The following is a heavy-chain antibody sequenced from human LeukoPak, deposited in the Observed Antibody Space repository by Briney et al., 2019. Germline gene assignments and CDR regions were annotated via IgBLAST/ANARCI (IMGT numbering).Heavy chain of an antibody. Sequence: GGSLRLSCAASGITLSSYAMSWVRQAPGKGLEWVSGIRGSGGSTYYADSVMGRFTISRDNSKNTLYLQMNSLRAEDTAVYYCANFGFRGRYSYESGAYYNRGYWGQGTLVTVSS. CDR2: IRGSGGST. D-gene: IGHD3-22*01. CDR1: GITLSSYA. V-gene: IGHV3-23*01. J-gene: IGHJ4*02. CDR3: ANFGFRGRYSYESGAYYNRGY.